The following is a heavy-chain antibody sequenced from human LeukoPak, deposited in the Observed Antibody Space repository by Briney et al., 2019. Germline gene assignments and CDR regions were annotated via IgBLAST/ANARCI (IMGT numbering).Heavy chain of an antibody. CDR2: ISSSSSTI. Sequence: PGGSPRLSCAASGFTFSTSSMNWVRQAPGKGLEWISCISSSSSTIYYADSVKGRFIISRDNAKDSLYLQMNSLRAEDTAVYYCVSDYWGQGALVTVSS. V-gene: IGHV3-48*01. CDR1: GFTFSTSS. J-gene: IGHJ4*02. CDR3: VSDY.